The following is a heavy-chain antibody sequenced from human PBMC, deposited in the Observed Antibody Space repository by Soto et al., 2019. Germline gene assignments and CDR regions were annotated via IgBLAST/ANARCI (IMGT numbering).Heavy chain of an antibody. D-gene: IGHD2-2*01. J-gene: IGHJ4*02. V-gene: IGHV5-51*01. CDR1: GYTFIYFW. CDR2: IYPRASDI. Sequence: VESLKISCQASGYTFIYFWVASVRQLPGNGLEWMGVIYPRASDIRYSPSFEDHVPISADKSTNTAYLQWSSLQAAATAIYYSARRGTSRDSDYASFDFWGPGTLVTVSS. CDR3: ARRGTSRDSDYASFDF.